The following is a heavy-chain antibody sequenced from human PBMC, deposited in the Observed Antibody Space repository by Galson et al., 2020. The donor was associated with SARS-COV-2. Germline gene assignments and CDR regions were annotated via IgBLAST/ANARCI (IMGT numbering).Heavy chain of an antibody. D-gene: IGHD3-22*01. CDR2: IYYSGST. CDR3: ARMGTGERYYYDSSGYYADAFDI. V-gene: IGHV4-31*03. J-gene: IGHJ3*02. Sequence: SETLSLTCTVSGGSISSGGYYWSWIRQHPGKGLEWIGYIYYSGSTYYNPSLKSRVTISVDTSKNQFSLKLSSVTAADTAVYYCARMGTGERYYYDSSGYYADAFDIWGQGTMVTVSS. CDR1: GGSISSGGYY.